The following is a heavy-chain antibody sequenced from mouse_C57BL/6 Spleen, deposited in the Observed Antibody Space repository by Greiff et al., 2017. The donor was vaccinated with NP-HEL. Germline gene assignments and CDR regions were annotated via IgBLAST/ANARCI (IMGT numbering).Heavy chain of an antibody. V-gene: IGHV5-17*01. CDR1: GFTFSDYG. CDR2: ISSGSSTI. CDR3: ARTYYTRMDY. Sequence: EVKLVESGGGLVKPGGSLKLSCAASGFTFSDYGMHWVRQAPEKGLEWVAYISSGSSTISYADTVKGRFTISRDNAKNTLFLQMTSLRSEDTAMYYCARTYYTRMDYWGQGTSVTVSS. D-gene: IGHD2-12*01. J-gene: IGHJ4*01.